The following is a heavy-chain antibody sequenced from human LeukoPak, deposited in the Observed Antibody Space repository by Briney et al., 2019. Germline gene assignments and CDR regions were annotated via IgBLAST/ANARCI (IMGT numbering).Heavy chain of an antibody. CDR3: ARELAAAAPGASWKRFDP. D-gene: IGHD6-13*01. CDR2: ISAYNGNT. CDR1: GYTFTSYG. J-gene: IGHJ5*02. V-gene: IGHV1-18*01. Sequence: ASVKVSCKASGYTFTSYGISWVRQAPGQGLEWMGWISAYNGNTNYAQKLQGRVTMTTDTSTSTAYMELRSLRSDDTAVYYCARELAAAAPGASWKRFDPWGQGTLVTVSS.